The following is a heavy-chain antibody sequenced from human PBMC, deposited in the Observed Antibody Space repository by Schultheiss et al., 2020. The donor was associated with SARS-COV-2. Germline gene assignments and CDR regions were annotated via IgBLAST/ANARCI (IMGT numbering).Heavy chain of an antibody. CDR1: GFTFSSYA. J-gene: IGHJ1*01. CDR2: IRSKAYGGTT. D-gene: IGHD5-12*01. CDR3: TRGGSGYDYLYFQH. Sequence: GGSLRLSCAASGFTFSSYAMSWVRQAPGKGLEWVGFIRSKAYGGTTEYAASVKGRFTISRDDSKSIAYLQMNSLKTEDTAVYYCTRGGSGYDYLYFQHWGQGTLVTVSS. V-gene: IGHV3-49*04.